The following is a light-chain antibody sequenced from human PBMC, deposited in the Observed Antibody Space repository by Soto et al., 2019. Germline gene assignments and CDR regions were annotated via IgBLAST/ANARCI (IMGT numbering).Light chain of an antibody. CDR2: KAS. J-gene: IGKJ2*01. V-gene: IGKV1-5*03. Sequence: DIPMTQFPSTLSASVGDRVTITCRASQSISNWLAWYQQKPGKAPKLLIYKASSLESGVPYRFSGSGSGTEFTLTISSLQPEDFATYYCQQYNSYLYTFGQGTKLEIK. CDR1: QSISNW. CDR3: QQYNSYLYT.